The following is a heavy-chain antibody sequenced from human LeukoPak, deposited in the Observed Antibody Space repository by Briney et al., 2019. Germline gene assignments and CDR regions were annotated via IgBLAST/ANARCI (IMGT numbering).Heavy chain of an antibody. D-gene: IGHD5-18*01. V-gene: IGHV3-53*01. CDR1: GFTVSSNY. Sequence: GGSLRLSCAASGFTVSSNYMSWVRQAPGKGLEWVSLIYSGGDTYYADSVKGRFTIYRNNSKNTLYLQMNSLRAENTAVYYCAKDEDTAMPEEAFDIWGQGTMVTVSS. CDR3: AKDEDTAMPEEAFDI. J-gene: IGHJ3*02. CDR2: IYSGGDT.